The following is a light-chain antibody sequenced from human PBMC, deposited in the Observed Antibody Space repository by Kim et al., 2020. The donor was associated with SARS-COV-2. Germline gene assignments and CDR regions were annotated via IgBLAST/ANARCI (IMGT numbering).Light chain of an antibody. Sequence: QVVLTQSPSASASLGDSVKLTCILTSGHSTYAIAWHQQQPEKGPRFLMKLNSDGSHRRGDGIPDRFSGSSSGTERYLTISSVQAEDEADYYCQTWDTAIRVFGGGTQLTVL. CDR3: QTWDTAIRV. J-gene: IGLJ3*02. CDR1: SGHSTYA. V-gene: IGLV4-69*01. CDR2: LNSDGSH.